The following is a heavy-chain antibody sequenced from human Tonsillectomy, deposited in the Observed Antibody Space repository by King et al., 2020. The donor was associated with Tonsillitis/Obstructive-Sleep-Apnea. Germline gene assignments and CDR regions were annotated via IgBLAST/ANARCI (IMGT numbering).Heavy chain of an antibody. J-gene: IGHJ4*01. D-gene: IGHD1-26*01. CDR1: GGSISSSSYY. V-gene: IGHV4-39*01. CDR3: ARXIXXGASYYFDY. CDR2: IYYSGST. Sequence: QLQESGPGLVKPSETLSLTCTVSGGSISSSSYYWGWIRQPPGKGLEWLGSIYYSGSTYYNPSLKSRVTXSVDTSKNQFSLKLSSVTAAATAVYYCARXIXXGASYYFDYWGXXTLVTVSS.